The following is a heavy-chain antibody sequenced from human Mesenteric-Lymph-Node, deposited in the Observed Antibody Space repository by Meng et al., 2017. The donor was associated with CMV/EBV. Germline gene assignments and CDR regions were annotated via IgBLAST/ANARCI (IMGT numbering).Heavy chain of an antibody. V-gene: IGHV3-74*01. CDR1: GFTFDTYA. J-gene: IGHJ4*02. CDR3: TREVSSSSSRCFDY. Sequence: GESLKISCAASGFTFDTYAMGWVRQAPGKGLVWVSRISSDGRSTTYADSVKGRFTISRDNAENTLYLQMNSLRAEDTAVYYCTREVSSSSSRCFDYWGQGTLVTVSS. D-gene: IGHD6-6*01. CDR2: ISSDGRST.